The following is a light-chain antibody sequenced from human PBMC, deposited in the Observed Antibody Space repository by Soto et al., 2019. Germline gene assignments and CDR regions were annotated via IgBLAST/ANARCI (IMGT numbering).Light chain of an antibody. J-gene: IGKJ4*01. Sequence: DIQLTQSPSTLSASVGDRVTITCRASQSLSDWLAWYQQIPGTAPKLLIYRASSSEDGVPSRFSGSGSGTEFTLTISSLQPDDVATYYCQQYETYPLTVGGGTKVEIK. CDR2: RAS. CDR1: QSLSDW. CDR3: QQYETYPLT. V-gene: IGKV1-5*03.